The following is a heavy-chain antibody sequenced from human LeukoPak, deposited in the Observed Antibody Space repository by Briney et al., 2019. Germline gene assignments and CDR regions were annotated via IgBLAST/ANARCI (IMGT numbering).Heavy chain of an antibody. V-gene: IGHV1-8*01. CDR3: ARGRRGGRYFDWSPRYYYYMDV. CDR2: MNPNSGNT. D-gene: IGHD3-9*01. Sequence: ASVKVSCKASGYTFTSYDINWVRQATGQGLEWMGWMNPNSGNTGYAQKFQGRVTMTRNTSISTAYMELSSLRSEDTAVYYYARGRRGGRYFDWSPRYYYYMDVWGKGTTVTISS. CDR1: GYTFTSYD. J-gene: IGHJ6*03.